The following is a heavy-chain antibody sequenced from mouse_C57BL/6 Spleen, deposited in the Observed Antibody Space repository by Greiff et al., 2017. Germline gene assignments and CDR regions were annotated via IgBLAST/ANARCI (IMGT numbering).Heavy chain of an antibody. Sequence: EVQLQQSGPELVKPGASVKISCKASGYSFTGYYMHWVKQSPEKSLEWIGEINPSTGGTTYNQKFKAKATLTVDKSSSTAYMQRKSLTSDDSAVYYCASYYGSSTYYFDYWGQGTTLTVSS. CDR1: GYSFTGYY. CDR3: ASYYGSSTYYFDY. V-gene: IGHV1-42*01. CDR2: INPSTGGT. J-gene: IGHJ2*01. D-gene: IGHD1-1*01.